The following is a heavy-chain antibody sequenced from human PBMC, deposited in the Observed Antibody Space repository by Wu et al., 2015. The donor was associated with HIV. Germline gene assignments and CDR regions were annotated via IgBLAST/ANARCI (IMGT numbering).Heavy chain of an antibody. CDR3: ATGRPRYFDFWSAFHH. V-gene: IGHV1-24*01. J-gene: IGHJ4*02. CDR1: GHTLAEFA. CDR2: FDPDDRTT. Sequence: QVQLVQSGAEVKKPGASVKVSCQIPGHTLAEFAFHWVRQSPGRDFEWMGGFDPDDRTTIYAQRFQGRVTMTGGTSTDTAYMELTNLRPEDTAVYYCATGRPRYFDFWSAFHHWGQGTLVTGLL. D-gene: IGHD3-3*01.